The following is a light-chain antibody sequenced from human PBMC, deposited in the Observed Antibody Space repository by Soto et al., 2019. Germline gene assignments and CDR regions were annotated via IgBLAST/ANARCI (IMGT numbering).Light chain of an antibody. J-gene: IGKJ1*01. CDR1: QSLVHSDGNAY. V-gene: IGKV2-28*01. CDR3: MQALQTWT. Sequence: DVVLTQSPVSLPVTLGQPASISCMSSQSLVHSDGNAYLDWYLQKPGQSPQLLIYLGSNRASGVPDRFSGSGSGTDFTLKISRVEAEDVGVYYCMQALQTWTFGQGTKVDIK. CDR2: LGS.